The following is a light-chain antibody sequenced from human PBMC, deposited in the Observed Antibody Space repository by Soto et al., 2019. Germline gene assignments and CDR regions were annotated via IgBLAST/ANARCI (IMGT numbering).Light chain of an antibody. CDR1: QSVSSN. CDR3: QQYNNWPRT. J-gene: IGKJ1*01. V-gene: IGKV3-15*01. CDR2: GAS. Sequence: EMEMTQAPATISVSPGEGATLSGSASQSVSSNLAWYQQKLGQAPRLLIYGASTRATGVPARFSGSGSGTEFTLTISSLQSEDFAVYYCQQYNNWPRTFGQGTKVEIK.